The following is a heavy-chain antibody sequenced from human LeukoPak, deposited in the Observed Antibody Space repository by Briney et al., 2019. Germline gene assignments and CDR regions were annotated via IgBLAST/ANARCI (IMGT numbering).Heavy chain of an antibody. CDR2: IKKDGSDK. CDR1: GFSFSNYW. Sequence: GGSLRLSCAASGFSFSNYWVSWVRQAPGKGLEWVANIKKDGSDKYYVDSVKGRFTISKDNAKNSLYLQMNSLRAEDMAVYYCARQRGYNYGYNDYWGQGTLVTVSS. CDR3: ARQRGYNYGYNDY. D-gene: IGHD5-18*01. V-gene: IGHV3-7*03. J-gene: IGHJ4*02.